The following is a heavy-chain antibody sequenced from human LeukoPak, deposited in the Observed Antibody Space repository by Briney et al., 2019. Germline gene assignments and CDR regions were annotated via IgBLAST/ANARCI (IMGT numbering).Heavy chain of an antibody. CDR2: IIPIFGTA. V-gene: IGHV1-69*05. Sequence: SVKVSCKASGGTFSSYAISWVRQAPGQGLEWMGGIIPIFGTANYAQKFQGRVTITTDESTSTAYMELSSLRSEDTAVYYCAGHDTAMDLYYYYYKDVWGKGTTVTVSS. CDR1: GGTFSSYA. D-gene: IGHD5-18*01. J-gene: IGHJ6*03. CDR3: AGHDTAMDLYYYYYKDV.